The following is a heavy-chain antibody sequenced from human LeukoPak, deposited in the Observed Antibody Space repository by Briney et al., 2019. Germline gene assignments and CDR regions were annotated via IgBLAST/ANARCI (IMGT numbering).Heavy chain of an antibody. V-gene: IGHV4-61*02. CDR1: GNSISSGDYY. CDR3: ARASYSYDISGWVPFDY. Sequence: PSETLSLTCTVSGNSISSGDYYWSWIRQPAGKGLEWIGRIYTSGSANYNPSLKSRVTISGDTSKNQFSLRLSSATAADTAVYYCARASYSYDISGWVPFDYWGQGTLVTVSS. D-gene: IGHD3-22*01. CDR2: IYTSGSA. J-gene: IGHJ4*02.